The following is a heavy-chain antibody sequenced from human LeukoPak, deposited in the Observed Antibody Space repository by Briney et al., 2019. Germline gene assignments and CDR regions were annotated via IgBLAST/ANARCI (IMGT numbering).Heavy chain of an antibody. V-gene: IGHV3-7*03. CDR2: IKLDGSEK. Sequence: GGSLRLSCVASGFTFGKYWMSWVRQAPGKGLEWVANIKLDGSEKNYVDSVKGRFTISRDNTKDSLYLQMNSLRVEDTAVFYCARDQYDTWSRRGNFDSWGQGTLVIVSS. CDR3: ARDQYDTWSRRGNFDS. J-gene: IGHJ4*02. CDR1: GFTFGKYW. D-gene: IGHD3-3*01.